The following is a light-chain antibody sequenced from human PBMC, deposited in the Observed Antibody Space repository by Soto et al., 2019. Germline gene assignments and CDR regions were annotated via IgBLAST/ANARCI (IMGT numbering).Light chain of an antibody. CDR2: ATS. Sequence: EIVMTQSPATLSVSQGERATLSCRASQSLSGNSLNWYQQKRGQAPRLLIFATSSRATGVPDRFSGSGSGTDFTLTISRLESEDFAVYYCQQYGVSPWTFGPGTKVDIK. CDR1: QSLSGNS. CDR3: QQYGVSPWT. J-gene: IGKJ1*01. V-gene: IGKV3-20*01.